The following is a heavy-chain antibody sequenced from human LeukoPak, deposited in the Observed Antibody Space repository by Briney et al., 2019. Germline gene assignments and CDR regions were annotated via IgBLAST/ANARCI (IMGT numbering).Heavy chain of an antibody. CDR3: ARHGTISSESYFDY. D-gene: IGHD1-14*01. J-gene: IGHJ4*02. V-gene: IGHV4-59*08. Sequence: PSETLSLTCSVSGGSVSSYYWSWIRQSPGKGLEWIGYIHNSGRTNYNPSLKSRVTGFVDTSKNQVSLSLSSVTAADTAVYYCARHGTISSESYFDYGGQGALVTVSS. CDR1: GGSVSSYY. CDR2: IHNSGRT.